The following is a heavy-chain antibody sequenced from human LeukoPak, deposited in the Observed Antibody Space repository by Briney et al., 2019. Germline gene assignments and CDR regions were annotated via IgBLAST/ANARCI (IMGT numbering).Heavy chain of an antibody. J-gene: IGHJ4*02. CDR2: ISHSGDV. V-gene: IGHV4-39*02. Sequence: PSETLSLTCTVSGDSISSNAYYWGWIRQPPGQGLECIGSISHSGDVYYVPSLRSRVTISLDTSKNHFSLKLNSVTATDTAVYYCARLHTDLLAFDYWGQGILVTVSS. D-gene: IGHD2-8*02. CDR3: ARLHTDLLAFDY. CDR1: GDSISSNAYY.